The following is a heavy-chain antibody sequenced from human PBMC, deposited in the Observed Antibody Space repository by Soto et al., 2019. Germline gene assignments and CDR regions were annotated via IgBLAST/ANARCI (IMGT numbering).Heavy chain of an antibody. D-gene: IGHD4-17*01. CDR2: IYWNDDT. CDR3: AHRGYGDYPRDNWFDP. Sequence: QITLKESGPTLVKPTQTLTLTCTFSGFSLSTGGVGVGWIRQPPGKALEWLALIYWNDDTRYNPSLKSRVTITKDTSKNQVVLTVTNMDPVDTATYYCAHRGYGDYPRDNWFDPWGQGTLVTVSS. CDR1: GFSLSTGGVG. V-gene: IGHV2-5*01. J-gene: IGHJ5*02.